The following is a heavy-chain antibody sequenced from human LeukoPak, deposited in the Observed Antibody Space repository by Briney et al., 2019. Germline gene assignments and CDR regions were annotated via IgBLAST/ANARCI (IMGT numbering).Heavy chain of an antibody. J-gene: IGHJ5*01. CDR2: IRFDGSNK. CDR3: AREYGNSRGWFGF. V-gene: IGHV3-30*02. Sequence: GGSLRLSCAASGFTFSSYGMHWVRQAPGKGLEWVAFIRFDGSNKYYADSVKGRFTISRDNSKNTLYLQMNSLRAEDTAVYYCAREYGNSRGWFGFWGQGTLVTVSS. CDR1: GFTFSSYG. D-gene: IGHD3-22*01.